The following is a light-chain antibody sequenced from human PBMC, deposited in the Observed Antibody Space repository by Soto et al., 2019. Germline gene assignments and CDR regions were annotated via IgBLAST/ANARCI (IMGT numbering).Light chain of an antibody. V-gene: IGKV1-33*01. Sequence: DIQLTQSPSSLSASVGDRVXITCQASQDINNYLNWYQQKPGKAPKLLIFDASSVETGVPSRFSGSGSGTHFTFTISSLEPEDIATYHCQQYEDLPLTFGGGTRVELK. CDR2: DAS. CDR1: QDINNY. J-gene: IGKJ4*01. CDR3: QQYEDLPLT.